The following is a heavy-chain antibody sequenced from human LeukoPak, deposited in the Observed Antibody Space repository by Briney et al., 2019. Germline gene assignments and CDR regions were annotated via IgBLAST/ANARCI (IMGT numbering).Heavy chain of an antibody. Sequence: ASVKVSCKASGYTFTGYYMHWVRQAPGQGLEWMGWINPNSGGTNYAQKFQGRVTMTRDTSISTDYMELSRLRSDDTAVYYCAREGLGYCSGGSYSDAYYYGMDVWGQGTTVTVSS. V-gene: IGHV1-2*02. D-gene: IGHD2-15*01. CDR3: AREGLGYCSGGSYSDAYYYGMDV. CDR1: GYTFTGYY. CDR2: INPNSGGT. J-gene: IGHJ6*02.